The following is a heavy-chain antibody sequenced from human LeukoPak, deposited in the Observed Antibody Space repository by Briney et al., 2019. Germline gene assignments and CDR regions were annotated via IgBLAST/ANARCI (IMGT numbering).Heavy chain of an antibody. J-gene: IGHJ6*02. CDR1: GFTFSSYE. CDR2: ISSSGSTI. Sequence: GGSLRLSCAASGFTFSSYEMNWVRQAPGKGLEWVSYISSSGSTIYYADSVKGRFTISRDNAKNSLYLQMNSLRAEDTAVYYCARGVWLEYYYCGMDVWGQGTTVTVSS. CDR3: ARGVWLEYYYCGMDV. V-gene: IGHV3-48*03. D-gene: IGHD3-16*01.